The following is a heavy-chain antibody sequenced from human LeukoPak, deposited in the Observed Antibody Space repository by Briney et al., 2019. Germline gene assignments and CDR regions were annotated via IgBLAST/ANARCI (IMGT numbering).Heavy chain of an antibody. CDR3: AKDPRTQVRGVIITFTYFQH. V-gene: IGHV3-30*18. J-gene: IGHJ1*01. CDR2: ISYDGSNK. CDR1: GFTFSSYG. Sequence: PGGSLRLSCAASGFTFSSYGMHWVRQAPGKGLEWAAVISYDGSNKYYADSVKGRFTISRDNSKNTLYLQMNSLRAEDTAVYYCAKDPRTQVRGVIITFTYFQHWGQGTLVTVSS. D-gene: IGHD3-10*01.